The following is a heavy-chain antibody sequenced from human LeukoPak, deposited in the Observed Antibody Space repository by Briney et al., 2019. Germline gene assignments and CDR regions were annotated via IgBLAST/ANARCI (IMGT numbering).Heavy chain of an antibody. J-gene: IGHJ4*02. CDR2: IWYDGSNN. CDR3: AKGGGNTAPYYFDY. Sequence: GGSLRLSCAASGFTVSSYGMHWVRQAPGKGLEWVAVIWYDGSNNYYADSVKGRFTISRDNSKNTLYLQMNSLRAEDTAVYYCAKGGGNTAPYYFDYWGQGTLVTVSS. D-gene: IGHD4-23*01. CDR1: GFTVSSYG. V-gene: IGHV3-33*06.